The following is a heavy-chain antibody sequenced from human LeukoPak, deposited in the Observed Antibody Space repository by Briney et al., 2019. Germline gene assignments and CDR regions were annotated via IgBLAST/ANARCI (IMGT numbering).Heavy chain of an antibody. V-gene: IGHV3-33*07. J-gene: IGHJ6*02. CDR2: TWFDDSYQ. CDR3: ARETYSLADV. D-gene: IGHD4-11*01. Sequence: GGSLRLSCAASGFSFSSHGMYWVRQAPGKGLEWVGVTWFDDSYQHYAGSVRGRFTISRDNSKNTVYLQMNSLRAEDTAVYYCARETYSLADVWGQGTTVIVSS. CDR1: GFSFSSHG.